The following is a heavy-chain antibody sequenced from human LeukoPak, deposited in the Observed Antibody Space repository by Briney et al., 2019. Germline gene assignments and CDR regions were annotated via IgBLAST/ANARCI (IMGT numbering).Heavy chain of an antibody. J-gene: IGHJ6*03. Sequence: GRSLRLSCAASGFTFDDYAMHWVRQAPGKGLEWVSGISWNSGSIGYADSVKGRFTISRDNAKNSLYLQMNSLRAEDMALYYCAKGGHGRYYYYYMDVWGKGTTVTVSS. CDR1: GFTFDDYA. D-gene: IGHD3-16*01. V-gene: IGHV3-9*03. CDR3: AKGGHGRYYYYYMDV. CDR2: ISWNSGSI.